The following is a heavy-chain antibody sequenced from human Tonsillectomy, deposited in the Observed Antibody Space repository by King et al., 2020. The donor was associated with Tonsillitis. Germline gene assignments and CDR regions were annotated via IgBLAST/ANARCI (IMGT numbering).Heavy chain of an antibody. CDR1: GYSFTLYW. D-gene: IGHD2-8*01. V-gene: IGHV5-10-1*01. Sequence: QLVQSGAEVKKPGESLTISCQTSGYSFTLYWLNWVRQKHGKGLEWMGRIDPRTSYTKYSPSFQGHVTISADKAITTAYLQLSGLKASDTAMYYCATQNTNSDFDYWGQGTLVTVSS. J-gene: IGHJ4*02. CDR3: ATQNTNSDFDY. CDR2: IDPRTSYT.